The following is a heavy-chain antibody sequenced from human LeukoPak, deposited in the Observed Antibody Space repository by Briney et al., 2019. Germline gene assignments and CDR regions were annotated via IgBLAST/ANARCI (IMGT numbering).Heavy chain of an antibody. CDR1: GFTFSSYA. Sequence: GGSLRLSCAASGFTFSSYAMSWVRQAPGKGLEWVSAISGSGGSTYYADSVKGRFTISRDNSKNTLYLQMNSLRAEDTAVYYCAKDLDYYGSGSNLDYWGQGTLVTVSS. J-gene: IGHJ4*02. CDR2: ISGSGGST. CDR3: AKDLDYYGSGSNLDY. V-gene: IGHV3-23*01. D-gene: IGHD3-10*01.